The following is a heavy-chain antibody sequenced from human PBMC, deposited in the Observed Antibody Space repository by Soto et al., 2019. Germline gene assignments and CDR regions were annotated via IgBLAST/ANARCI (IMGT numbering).Heavy chain of an antibody. J-gene: IGHJ5*02. CDR1: GGSISSGGYY. CDR2: SYYSGST. D-gene: IGHD4-17*01. V-gene: IGHV4-31*03. Sequence: QVQLQESGPGLVKPSQTLSLTCTVSGGSISSGGYYWSWIRQHPGKGLEWIGYSYYSGSTYYNPSHKRGVTISVDTSKNQFSLKLSSVTAAATAVYYCALGQDGAYVCFEATWFGPWGQGTLVTVSS. CDR3: ALGQDGAYVCFEATWFGP.